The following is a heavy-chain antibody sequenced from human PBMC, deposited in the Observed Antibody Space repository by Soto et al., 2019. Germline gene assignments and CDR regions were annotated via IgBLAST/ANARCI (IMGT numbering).Heavy chain of an antibody. D-gene: IGHD3-10*01. J-gene: IGHJ6*02. CDR1: GATFTKYA. CDR3: ARDETVIRGVIKRGGGLDL. CDR2: IIPLFGST. V-gene: IGHV1-69*19. Sequence: QVQLEQSGAEVKMPGSSVTVSCKAYGATFTKYAFNWVRQAPGQGLEWMGGIIPLFGSTNYAERFQGRLTVTTNESTSTVFMELSSLTLDDTAIYYCARDETVIRGVIKRGGGLDLWGQGTTVIVSS.